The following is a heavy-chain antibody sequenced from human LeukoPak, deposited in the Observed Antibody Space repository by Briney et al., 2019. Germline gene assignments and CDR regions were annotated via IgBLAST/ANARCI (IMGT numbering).Heavy chain of an antibody. V-gene: IGHV4-61*01. CDR2: IYYSGST. CDR1: GGSVSSGSYH. D-gene: IGHD6-13*01. Sequence: SETLSLTCTVSGGSVSSGSYHWSWIRQPPGKGLEWIGYIYYSGSTNYNPSLKSRVTISVDTSKNQFSLKLSSVTAADTAVYYCARGDRLYSSSWYSDAFDIWGQGTMVTVSS. CDR3: ARGDRLYSSSWYSDAFDI. J-gene: IGHJ3*02.